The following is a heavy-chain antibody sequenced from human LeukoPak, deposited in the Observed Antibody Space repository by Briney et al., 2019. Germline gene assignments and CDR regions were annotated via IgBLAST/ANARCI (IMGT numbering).Heavy chain of an antibody. CDR2: IGAYNGNT. Sequence: ASVKVSCKASGYTFTSYGISWVRQAPGQGLEWMGWIGAYNGNTNYAQKLQGRVTMTTDTSTSTAYMELRSLRSDDTAVYYCARVSGGGAAAGCFDYWGQGTLVTVSS. V-gene: IGHV1-18*01. J-gene: IGHJ4*02. CDR1: GYTFTSYG. CDR3: ARVSGGGAAAGCFDY. D-gene: IGHD6-13*01.